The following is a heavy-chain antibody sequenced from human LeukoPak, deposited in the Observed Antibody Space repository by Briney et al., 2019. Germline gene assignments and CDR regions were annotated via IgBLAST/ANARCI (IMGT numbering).Heavy chain of an antibody. J-gene: IGHJ3*02. CDR1: GGSISGGAYF. CDR2: ISYSGTT. Sequence: SETLSLTCTVSGGSISGGAYFWSWIRQHPGGGLEWLGCISYSGTTYYNPSLKSRISISVDSSKNQFSLRLSSMTAADTAVYYCARSGRFYDSSGYYGGDAFDIWGQGTMVTVSS. V-gene: IGHV4-31*03. CDR3: ARSGRFYDSSGYYGGDAFDI. D-gene: IGHD3-22*01.